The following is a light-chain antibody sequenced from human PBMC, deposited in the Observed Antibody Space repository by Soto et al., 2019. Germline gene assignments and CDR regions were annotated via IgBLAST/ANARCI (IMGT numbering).Light chain of an antibody. J-gene: IGKJ1*01. CDR1: QSVSSSY. Sequence: EIVLTQSPGTLSLSPGERATLSCRASQSVSSSYLAWYQQKPGQAPRLLIYGASARATGIPDRFSGSGSGIDFTLTISRLGPEDFVVYYCQQYSSSPWTFGQGTKVEVK. CDR3: QQYSSSPWT. V-gene: IGKV3-20*01. CDR2: GAS.